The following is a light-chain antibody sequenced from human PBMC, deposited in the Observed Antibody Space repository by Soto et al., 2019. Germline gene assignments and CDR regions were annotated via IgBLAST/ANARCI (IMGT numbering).Light chain of an antibody. CDR2: DVS. J-gene: IGLJ1*01. V-gene: IGLV2-14*01. CDR1: SSDVGGYNY. Sequence: QSALTQPASVSGSPGQSITISCTGTSSDVGGYNYVSWYQQHPGKAPKLMIYDVSNRPSGVSNRFSGSKSGNTASLTISGLQAEDEADYYCSSYTSSSTYVCGTWSKVTIL. CDR3: SSYTSSSTYV.